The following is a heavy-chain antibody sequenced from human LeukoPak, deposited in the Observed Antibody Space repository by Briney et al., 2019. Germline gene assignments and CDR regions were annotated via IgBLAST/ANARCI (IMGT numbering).Heavy chain of an antibody. CDR3: AIKAKGDY. V-gene: IGHV3-23*01. CDR1: GFTFNSYA. Sequence: PGGSLRLSCAASGFTFNSYAMSWVRQAPGKGLEWVSAISGTGGTTYYADSVKGRFTISRDNSKNTLYLQMNSLRAEDTAVYYSAIKAKGDYWGQGTLVTVSS. J-gene: IGHJ4*02. D-gene: IGHD3-10*01. CDR2: ISGTGGTT.